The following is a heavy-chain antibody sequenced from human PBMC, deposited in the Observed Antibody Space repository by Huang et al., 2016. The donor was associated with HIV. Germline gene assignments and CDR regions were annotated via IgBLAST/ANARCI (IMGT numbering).Heavy chain of an antibody. CDR1: GFTFRSYW. J-gene: IGHJ6*02. Sequence: EVQLVESGEGLVQPGGSLRLSCAASGFTFRSYWMSWVRQGPGKGLEGVANIKKDGSEKDYGESVKGRFTISRDNVKNALYLQMYSLRVEDTAIYYCARGGAPYYDFWSGGHHYGMDVWGQGTTVTVSS. V-gene: IGHV3-7*04. D-gene: IGHD3-3*01. CDR3: ARGGAPYYDFWSGGHHYGMDV. CDR2: IKKDGSEK.